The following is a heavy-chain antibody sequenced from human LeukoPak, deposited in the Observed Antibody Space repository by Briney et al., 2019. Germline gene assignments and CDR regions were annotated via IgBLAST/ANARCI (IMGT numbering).Heavy chain of an antibody. D-gene: IGHD5-18*01. V-gene: IGHV1-69*05. J-gene: IGHJ4*02. CDR2: IIPIFGTA. CDR1: GGTFSSYA. Sequence: ASVKVSCKASGGTFSSYAISWVRQAPGQGLEWMGGIIPIFGTANYAQKFQGRVTITTDESTSTAYMELSSLRSEDTAVYYCAKNRYGYLYYFDNWGQGPLFTVSS. CDR3: AKNRYGYLYYFDN.